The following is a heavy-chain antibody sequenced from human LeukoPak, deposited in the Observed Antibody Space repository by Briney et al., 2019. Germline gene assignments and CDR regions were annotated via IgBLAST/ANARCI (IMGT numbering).Heavy chain of an antibody. D-gene: IGHD6-13*01. CDR1: GGSISSSSYY. V-gene: IGHV4-39*07. J-gene: IGHJ4*02. CDR3: ARETPTAAGTVFDY. CDR2: IYYSGST. Sequence: SETLSLTRTVSGGSISSSSYYWGWIRQPPGKGLEWIGSIYYSGSTYYNPSLKSRVTISVDTSKNQFSLKLSSVTAAGTAVYYCARETPTAAGTVFDYWGQGTLVTVSS.